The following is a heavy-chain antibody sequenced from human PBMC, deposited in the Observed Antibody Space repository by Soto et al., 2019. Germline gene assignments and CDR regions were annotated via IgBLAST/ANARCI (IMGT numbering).Heavy chain of an antibody. CDR3: AARPPYYSDSSGYYYFDY. V-gene: IGHV1-58*01. CDR2: IVVGSGNT. D-gene: IGHD3-22*01. J-gene: IGHJ4*02. Sequence: SVKVSRKASGFTFTSSAVQWVRQARGQRLEWIGWIVVGSGNTNYAQKFQERVTITRDMSTSTAYMELSSLRSEDTAVYYCAARPPYYSDSSGYYYFDYWGQGTLVTVSS. CDR1: GFTFTSSA.